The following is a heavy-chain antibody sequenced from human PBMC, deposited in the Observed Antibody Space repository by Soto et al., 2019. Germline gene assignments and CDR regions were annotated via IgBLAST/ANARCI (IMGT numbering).Heavy chain of an antibody. CDR2: IYYSGST. CDR1: GGSISSGDYY. CDR3: AREPQDWYFDL. V-gene: IGHV4-30-4*01. Sequence: PSETLSLTCTVSGGSISSGDYYWSWIRQPPGKGLEWIGYIYYSGSTYYNPSLKSRVTISVDTSKNQFSLKLSSVTAADTAVYYCAREPQDWYFDLWGRGTLVTVSS. J-gene: IGHJ2*01.